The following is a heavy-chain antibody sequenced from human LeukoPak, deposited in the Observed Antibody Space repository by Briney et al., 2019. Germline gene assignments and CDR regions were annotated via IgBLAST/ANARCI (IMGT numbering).Heavy chain of an antibody. V-gene: IGHV1-8*01. CDR1: GYTLIDYD. D-gene: IGHD7-27*01. Sequence: ASVKVSCKASGYTLIDYDINWVRQATGQGLQWMGWMSPHRGSTGYAQRFQGRVTMTRDTSISTAYMELTNLRSEDTAVYFCASTEQTGDWGIWGQGTMVTVSS. CDR2: MSPHRGST. J-gene: IGHJ3*02. CDR3: ASTEQTGDWGI.